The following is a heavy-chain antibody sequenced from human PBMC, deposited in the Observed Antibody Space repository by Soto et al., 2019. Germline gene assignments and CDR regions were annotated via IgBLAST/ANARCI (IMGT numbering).Heavy chain of an antibody. J-gene: IGHJ4*02. V-gene: IGHV4-61*08. CDR1: GGSVSSGAYY. Sequence: QVQLQESGPGLVKPSETLSLTCGVFGGSVSSGAYYWTWTRQAPGKGLEWIGYISFTGDTTYNPSLRSRVAIAVDTSKNQFSLRLRSATAADTAFYYCSRGGHYYGSMIWGRGMLVTVSP. D-gene: IGHD3-10*01. CDR2: ISFTGDT. CDR3: SRGGHYYGSMI.